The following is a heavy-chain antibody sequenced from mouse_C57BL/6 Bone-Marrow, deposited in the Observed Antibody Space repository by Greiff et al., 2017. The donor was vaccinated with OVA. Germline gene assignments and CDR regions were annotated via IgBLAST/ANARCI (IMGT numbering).Heavy chain of an antibody. Sequence: VKLMESGPGLVQPSQSLSITCTVSGFSLTSYGVHWVRQSPGKGLEWLGVIWSGGSTDYNAAFISRLSISKDNSKSQVFFKMNSLQADDTAIYYCARLYYEYLAWFAYWGQGTLVTVSA. J-gene: IGHJ3*01. D-gene: IGHD2-4*01. CDR3: ARLYYEYLAWFAY. CDR1: GFSLTSYG. V-gene: IGHV2-2*01. CDR2: IWSGGST.